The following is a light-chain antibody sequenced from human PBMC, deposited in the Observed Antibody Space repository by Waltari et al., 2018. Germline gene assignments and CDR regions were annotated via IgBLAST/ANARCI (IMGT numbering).Light chain of an antibody. J-gene: IGLJ1*01. CDR2: GNS. CDR3: QTYDSSLSGYV. V-gene: IGLV1-40*01. Sequence: QSVLTQPPSVSGAPGQRVTISCTGSSSNIGAGYDVHWYQQLPGTAPKLLIYGNSNRPSGVPDLFSGSKSGTSASLAITGLQAEVEADYYCQTYDSSLSGYVFGSGTKVTVL. CDR1: SSNIGAGYD.